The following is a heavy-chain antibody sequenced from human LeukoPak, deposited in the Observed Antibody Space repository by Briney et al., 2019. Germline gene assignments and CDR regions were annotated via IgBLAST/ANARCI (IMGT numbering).Heavy chain of an antibody. CDR2: IKQDGSEK. D-gene: IGHD2-15*01. V-gene: IGHV3-7*01. CDR1: GFTFSSYW. Sequence: GGSLRLSCAASGFTFSSYWMSWVRQAPGKGLEWVANIKQDGSEKYYVDSVKGRFTISRDNTKNSLYLQMNSLGAKDTAVYYCARWWRSWFDYWGQGTLVTVSS. J-gene: IGHJ4*02. CDR3: ARWWRSWFDY.